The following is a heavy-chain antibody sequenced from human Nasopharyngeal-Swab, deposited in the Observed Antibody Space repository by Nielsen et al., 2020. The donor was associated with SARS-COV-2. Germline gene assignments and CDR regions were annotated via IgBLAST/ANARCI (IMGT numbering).Heavy chain of an antibody. J-gene: IGHJ4*02. D-gene: IGHD1-20*01. V-gene: IGHV1-69*11. CDR2: INPSGGST. Sequence: SVKVSCKASGGTFSSYAISWVRQAPGQGLEWMGIINPSGGSTSYAQKFQGRVTITADESTSTAYMELSSLRSEDTAVYYCARDNNWNDDAVGYWGQGTLVTVSS. CDR3: ARDNNWNDDAVGY. CDR1: GGTFSSYA.